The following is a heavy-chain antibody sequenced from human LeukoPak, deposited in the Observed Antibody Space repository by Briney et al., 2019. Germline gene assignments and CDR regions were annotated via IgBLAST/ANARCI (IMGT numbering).Heavy chain of an antibody. Sequence: KPSETLSLTCSVSGDSISTSSYYWGWIRQPPGKGLEWIGSIYYSGSTYYNPSLKSRVTISVDTSKNQFSLKLSSVTAADTAVYYCARDMGRGGGNDYWGQGTLVTVSS. CDR2: IYYSGST. CDR3: ARDMGRGGGNDY. V-gene: IGHV4-39*07. D-gene: IGHD3-16*01. CDR1: GDSISTSSYY. J-gene: IGHJ4*02.